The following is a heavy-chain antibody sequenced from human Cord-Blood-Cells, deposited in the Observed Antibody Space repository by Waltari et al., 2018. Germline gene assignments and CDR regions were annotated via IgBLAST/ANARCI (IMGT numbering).Heavy chain of an antibody. V-gene: IGHV1-2*04. D-gene: IGHD6-6*01. J-gene: IGHJ4*02. Sequence: QVQLVQSGAEVKKPGAQVKVSCKASGYTFICYYMLWVRQAPGQGLGWIEWINPNSGGTNYAQNVQGWVTMTRDTSISTAYMELSRLRSDDTAVYYCARGGIAARRFYFDYWGQGTLVTVSS. CDR1: GYTFICYY. CDR2: INPNSGGT. CDR3: ARGGIAARRFYFDY.